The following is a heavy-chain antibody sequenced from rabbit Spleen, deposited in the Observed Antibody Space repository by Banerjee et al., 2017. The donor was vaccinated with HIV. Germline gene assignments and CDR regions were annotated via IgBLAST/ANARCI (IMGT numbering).Heavy chain of an antibody. CDR2: IYPAKGST. D-gene: IGHD4-1*01. V-gene: IGHV1S43*01. CDR1: GFSFSSTCD. Sequence: QQQLVESGGGLVKPGASLTLTCTASGFSFSSTCDMFWVRQPPGKGPEWIGIIYPAKGSTDYASWVNGRFTISSDNAQSTVDLKMTSLTAADTATYFCARAIVPWLGLTRLDLWGQGTLVTVS. CDR3: ARAIVPWLGLTRLDL. J-gene: IGHJ3*01.